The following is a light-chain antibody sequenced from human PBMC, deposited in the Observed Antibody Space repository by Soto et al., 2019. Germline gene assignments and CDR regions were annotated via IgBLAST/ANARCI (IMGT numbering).Light chain of an antibody. CDR3: QQRSNWPWT. CDR2: DAS. CDR1: QSVSNY. J-gene: IGKJ1*01. V-gene: IGKV3-11*01. Sequence: EIVLTQSPATLSSSPGERATLSCWASQSVSNYFVWYQQKPGQAPQLPIYDASKRAPGIPARFSGSGFGTNFTLTHSSLEPEDFAVYYCQQRSNWPWTFGQGTKVDI.